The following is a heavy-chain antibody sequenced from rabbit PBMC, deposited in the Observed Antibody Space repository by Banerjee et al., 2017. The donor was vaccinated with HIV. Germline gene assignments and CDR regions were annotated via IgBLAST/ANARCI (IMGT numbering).Heavy chain of an antibody. D-gene: IGHD4-1*01. Sequence: QEQLEESGGDLVKPGASLTLTCTASGIDFSSSYYMCWVRQAPGKGLEWIACIYIGSSGNTVYASWAKGRFTISKTSSTTVTLQMTSLTAADTATYFCARDLAGVIGWNFGLWGPGTLVTVS. J-gene: IGHJ4*01. CDR1: GIDFSSSYY. CDR3: ARDLAGVIGWNFGL. CDR2: IYIGSSGNT. V-gene: IGHV1S45*01.